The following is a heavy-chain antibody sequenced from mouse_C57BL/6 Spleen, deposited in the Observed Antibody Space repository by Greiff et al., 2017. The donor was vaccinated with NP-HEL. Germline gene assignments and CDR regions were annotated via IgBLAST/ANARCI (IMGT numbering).Heavy chain of an antibody. V-gene: IGHV14-2*01. D-gene: IGHD1-1*01. CDR3: ARRPVITTVVAPYYAIDY. CDR1: GFNIKDYY. CDR2: IDPEDGET. J-gene: IGHJ4*01. Sequence: VQLQQSGAELVKPGASVKLSCTASGFNIKDYYMHWVKQRTEQGLEWIGRIDPEDGETKYAPKFQGKATITADTSSNTAYLQLSSLTSEDTAVYYCARRPVITTVVAPYYAIDYWGQGTSVTVSS.